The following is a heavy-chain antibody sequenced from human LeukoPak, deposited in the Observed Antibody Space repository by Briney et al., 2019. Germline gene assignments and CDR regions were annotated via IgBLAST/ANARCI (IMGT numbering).Heavy chain of an antibody. CDR3: ARRITGTTSDSFDY. CDR1: GGSISSSSYY. V-gene: IGHV4-39*01. D-gene: IGHD1-20*01. CDR2: IYYSGST. J-gene: IGHJ4*02. Sequence: PSETLSLTCAVSGGSISSSSYYWGWIRQPPGKGLEWIGSIYYSGSTYYNPSLKSRVTISVDTSKNQFSLKLSSVTAADTAVYYCARRITGTTSDSFDYWGQGTLVTVSS.